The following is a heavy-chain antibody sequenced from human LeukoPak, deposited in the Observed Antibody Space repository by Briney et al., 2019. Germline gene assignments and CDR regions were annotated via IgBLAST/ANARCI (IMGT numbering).Heavy chain of an antibody. J-gene: IGHJ6*03. V-gene: IGHV1-18*01. CDR3: ARVGYCSSTSCYTPSYYYYYMDV. CDR1: GYTFTSYG. CDR2: ISAYNGNT. D-gene: IGHD2-2*02. Sequence: GASVKVSCKASGYTFTSYGISWVRQAPGQGLEWLGWISAYNGNTNYAQKLQGRVTMATDTSTSTAYMELRSLRSDDTAVYYCARVGYCSSTSCYTPSYYYYYMDVWGKGTTVTVSS.